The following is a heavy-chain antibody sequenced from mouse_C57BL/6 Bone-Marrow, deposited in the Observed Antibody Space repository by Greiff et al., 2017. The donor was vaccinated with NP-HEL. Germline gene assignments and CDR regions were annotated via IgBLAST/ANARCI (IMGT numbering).Heavy chain of an antibody. D-gene: IGHD1-1*01. J-gene: IGHJ1*03. CDR3: ARRGGSSSHWYFDV. V-gene: IGHV1-69*01. CDR1: GYTFTSYW. Sequence: QVQLQQPGAELVMPGASVKLSCKASGYTFTSYWMHWVKQRPGQGLEWIGEIDPSDSYTNYNQKFKGKSTLTVDKSSSTAYMQLSSLTSEDSAVYYCARRGGSSSHWYFDVWGTGTTVTVSS. CDR2: IDPSDSYT.